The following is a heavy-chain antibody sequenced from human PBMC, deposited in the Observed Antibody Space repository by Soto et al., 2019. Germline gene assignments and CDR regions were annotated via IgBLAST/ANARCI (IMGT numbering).Heavy chain of an antibody. V-gene: IGHV3-7*01. J-gene: IGHJ4*02. Sequence: GGSLRLSCAASGFIFSDYWMSWVRQAPGKGLEWVANIKEDGSERFYVDSVKGRFTISRDNARNTVYLQMHSLTVEDTAVYYCARDAVAMDYWGRGTPVTVSS. CDR1: GFIFSDYW. D-gene: IGHD6-19*01. CDR3: ARDAVAMDY. CDR2: IKEDGSER.